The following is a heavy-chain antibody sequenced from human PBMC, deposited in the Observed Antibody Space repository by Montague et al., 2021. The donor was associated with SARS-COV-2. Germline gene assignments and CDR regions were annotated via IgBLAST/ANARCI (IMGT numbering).Heavy chain of an antibody. D-gene: IGHD6-19*01. CDR2: ISTSGSS. Sequence: TLSLTCSVSGASISSANDYWTWIRQPAGKGLEWIGHISTSGSSSYNPSLKSRVTIILDTSKQQFSLELTSVTAADTAVYYCARDRRGMAMAGRAYYYYYMDVWGKGNTVPVSS. J-gene: IGHJ6*03. V-gene: IGHV4-61*09. CDR1: GASISSANDY. CDR3: ARDRRGMAMAGRAYYYYYMDV.